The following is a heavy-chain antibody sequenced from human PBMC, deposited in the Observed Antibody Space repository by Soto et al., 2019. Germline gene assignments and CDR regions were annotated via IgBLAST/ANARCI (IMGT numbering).Heavy chain of an antibody. CDR2: IYYSGST. D-gene: IGHD3-10*01. CDR1: GGSISSGDYY. CDR3: AREGGTMVRGQWGYYGMDV. V-gene: IGHV4-30-4*01. Sequence: SETLSLTCTVSGGSISSGDYYWSWIRQPPGKGLEWIGYIYYSGSTYYNPSLESRVTISVDTSKNQFSLKLSSVTAAYTAVYYCAREGGTMVRGQWGYYGMDVWGQGTTVT. J-gene: IGHJ6*02.